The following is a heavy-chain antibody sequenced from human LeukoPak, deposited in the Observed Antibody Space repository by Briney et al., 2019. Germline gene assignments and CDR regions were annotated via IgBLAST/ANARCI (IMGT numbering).Heavy chain of an antibody. D-gene: IGHD6-6*01. CDR3: AKKRALGEVEYSSSYFDH. V-gene: IGHV3-30*18. CDR2: ISYDGSNK. J-gene: IGHJ4*02. Sequence: GGSLRLSCAASGFTFSSYGMHWVRQAPGKGLEWVAVISYDGSNKYCADSVKGRFTISRDNSKNTLYLQMNSLRAEDTAVYYCAKKRALGEVEYSSSYFDHWGQGTLVTVSS. CDR1: GFTFSSYG.